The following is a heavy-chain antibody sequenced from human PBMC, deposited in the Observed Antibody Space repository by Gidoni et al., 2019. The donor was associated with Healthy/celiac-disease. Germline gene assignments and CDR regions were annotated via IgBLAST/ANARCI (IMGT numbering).Heavy chain of an antibody. Sequence: EVKNPGSSVKNSCNASGDTFSSYAISWVRQAPGQGLEWMGGIIPIFGTEKYAQKFQVRVTLTADESTSTAYMELCSLRSEDTAVYYCARVAYCGGYCYSVDSFDYWGQGNPVPVSS. CDR1: GDTFSSYA. J-gene: IGHJ4*02. V-gene: IGHV1-69*01. CDR3: ARVAYCGGYCYSVDSFDY. D-gene: IGHD2-21*02. CDR2: IIPIFGTE.